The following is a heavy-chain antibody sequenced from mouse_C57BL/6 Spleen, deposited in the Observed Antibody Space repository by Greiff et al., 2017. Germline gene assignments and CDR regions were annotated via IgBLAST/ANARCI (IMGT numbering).Heavy chain of an antibody. CDR1: GFTFSSYT. J-gene: IGHJ3*01. CDR2: ISGGGGNT. CDR3: ARHRDYPPFAY. Sequence: EVQLVESGGGLVKPGGSLKLSCAASGFTFSSYTMSWVRQTPEKRLEWVATISGGGGNTYYPDSVKGRFTISTENAKNTLYLQMSSRMSEDTALYYCARHRDYPPFAYWGQGTLVTVSA. V-gene: IGHV5-9*01. D-gene: IGHD2-4*01.